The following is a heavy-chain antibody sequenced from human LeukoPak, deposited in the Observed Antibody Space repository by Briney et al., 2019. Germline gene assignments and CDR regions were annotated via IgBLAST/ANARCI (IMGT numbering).Heavy chain of an antibody. CDR2: IIPISGTA. CDR3: ARAGGGATPFDY. Sequence: SVKVSCKASGGTFSSYAISWVRQAPGQGLEWMGGIIPISGTANYAQKFQGRVTITTDESTSTAYMELSSLRSEDTAVYYCARAGGGATPFDYWGQGTLVTVSS. J-gene: IGHJ4*02. V-gene: IGHV1-69*05. D-gene: IGHD1-26*01. CDR1: GGTFSSYA.